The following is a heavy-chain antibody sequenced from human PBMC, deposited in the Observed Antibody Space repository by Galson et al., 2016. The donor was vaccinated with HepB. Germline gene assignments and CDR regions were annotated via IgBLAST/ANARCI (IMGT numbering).Heavy chain of an antibody. D-gene: IGHD4-23*01. CDR3: ARGVLGGPYRLDH. J-gene: IGHJ4*02. V-gene: IGHV3-11*05. CDR1: GFLFSDYY. Sequence: SLRLSCAASGFLFSDYYMSWIRQAPGKGLEWLSYITTSRSYTRYADSVEGRFTISRDNTKNSLFLQMNSLRADGTAVYYCARGVLGGPYRLDHWGQGTLVTVSS. CDR2: ITTSRSYT.